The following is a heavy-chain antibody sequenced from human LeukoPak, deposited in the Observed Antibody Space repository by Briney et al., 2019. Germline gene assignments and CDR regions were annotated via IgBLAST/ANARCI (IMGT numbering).Heavy chain of an antibody. J-gene: IGHJ6*02. Sequence: ASVKVSCKASGYTFTSYYMHWVRQAPGQGLEWMGIINPSGGSTSYAQKFQGRVTITADGFTSSAYMELSSLRSEDTAVYYCVRGLYSHGSGNSLSVSDYGTDVWGQGTTVTVSS. CDR2: INPSGGST. CDR3: VRGLYSHGSGNSLSVSDYGTDV. D-gene: IGHD3-10*01. V-gene: IGHV1-46*01. CDR1: GYTFTSYY.